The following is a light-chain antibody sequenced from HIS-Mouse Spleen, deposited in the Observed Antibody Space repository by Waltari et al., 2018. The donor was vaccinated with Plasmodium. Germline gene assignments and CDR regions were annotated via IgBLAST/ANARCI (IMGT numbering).Light chain of an antibody. CDR2: DAS. CDR1: QDISNY. J-gene: IGKJ4*01. CDR3: QQYDNLPLT. V-gene: IGKV1-33*01. Sequence: DIQMTQSPSSLSASVGDRVTITCQASQDISNYLNWYQQKPGKAPKRLIYDASNLETGGPSRFSGSGSGTDFTFTISSLQPEEIATYYCQQYDNLPLTFGGGTKVEIK.